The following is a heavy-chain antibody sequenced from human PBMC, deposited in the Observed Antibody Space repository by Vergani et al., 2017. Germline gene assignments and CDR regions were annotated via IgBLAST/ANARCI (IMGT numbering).Heavy chain of an antibody. CDR3: TTSRHMIPRAFDC. D-gene: IGHD3-22*01. J-gene: IGHJ3*01. CDR2: ISSSGSTI. Sequence: QVQLVESGGGLVKPGGSLRLSCAASGFTFSDYYMSWIRQAPGKGLEWVSYISSSGSTIYYADSVKGRFTISRDDSKNTLYLQMNSLKTEDTAMYYCTTSRHMIPRAFDCWGQGTMVTVSS. V-gene: IGHV3-11*01. CDR1: GFTFSDYY.